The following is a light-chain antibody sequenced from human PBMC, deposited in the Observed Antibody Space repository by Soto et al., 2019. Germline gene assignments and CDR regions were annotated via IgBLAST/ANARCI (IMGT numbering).Light chain of an antibody. Sequence: EIVMTQSPATLSVSPGERATLSCRASQSVSSNLAWYQQKPGQAPRLLIYGASTRATGIPARFSGSGSGTEFTLTISSLQSEDFAVYSCQQYSNWPPWTFGQGTMVEIK. CDR2: GAS. CDR1: QSVSSN. J-gene: IGKJ1*01. V-gene: IGKV3-15*01. CDR3: QQYSNWPPWT.